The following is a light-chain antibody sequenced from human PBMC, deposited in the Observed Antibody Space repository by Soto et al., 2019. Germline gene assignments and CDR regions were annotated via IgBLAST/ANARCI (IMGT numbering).Light chain of an antibody. Sequence: DIQMTQSPSSLSASVGDRFTITFRASQTILTYLNWYQQKPGKAPNLLIYAASSLQSGVPSRFSGSGSGTDFTLTISSLQPEDFATYYCQQSYTITFGQGTRLEIK. CDR2: AAS. J-gene: IGKJ5*01. CDR1: QTILTY. V-gene: IGKV1-39*01. CDR3: QQSYTIT.